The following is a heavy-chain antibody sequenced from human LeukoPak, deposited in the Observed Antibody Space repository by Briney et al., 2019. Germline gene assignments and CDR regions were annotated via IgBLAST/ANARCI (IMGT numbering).Heavy chain of an antibody. V-gene: IGHV1-69*02. D-gene: IGHD3-22*01. CDR1: GGTFSSYP. Sequence: SVKVSCKASGGTFSSYPISWVRRAPGQGLELMGRIIPILGIVNYAQKFQGRVTITADKSTTTAYMELSSLRSEDTAVYFCASRYYDGSDYYKYYFDYWGQGTLVTVSS. CDR2: IIPILGIV. CDR3: ASRYYDGSDYYKYYFDY. J-gene: IGHJ4*02.